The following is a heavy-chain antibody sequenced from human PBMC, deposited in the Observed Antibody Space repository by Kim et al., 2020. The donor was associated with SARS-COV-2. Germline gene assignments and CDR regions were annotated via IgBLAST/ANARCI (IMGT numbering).Heavy chain of an antibody. D-gene: IGHD3-10*01. Sequence: STGYADSGEGRFTISRDNAKNTLYLQMNSLRLEDTAVYYCARGYGSGTNYWGQGTLVTVST. CDR2: ST. J-gene: IGHJ4*02. CDR3: ARGYGSGTNY. V-gene: IGHV3-74*01.